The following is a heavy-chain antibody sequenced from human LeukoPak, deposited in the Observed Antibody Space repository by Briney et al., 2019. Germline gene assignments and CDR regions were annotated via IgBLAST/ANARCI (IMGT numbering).Heavy chain of an antibody. CDR2: ISYDGSNK. CDR1: GFTFSSYG. V-gene: IGHV3-30*18. D-gene: IGHD6-13*01. Sequence: PGGSLRLSCAASGFTFSSYGMHWVRQAPGKGLEWVAVISYDGSNKYYADSVKGRFTNFRDNSKNTLYLQMNSLRAEDTAVYYCAKGEKAAAGLEALNDYWGQGTLVTVSS. CDR3: AKGEKAAAGLEALNDY. J-gene: IGHJ4*02.